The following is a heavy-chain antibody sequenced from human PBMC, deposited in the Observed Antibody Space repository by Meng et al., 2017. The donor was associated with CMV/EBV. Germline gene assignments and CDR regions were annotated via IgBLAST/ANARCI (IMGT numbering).Heavy chain of an antibody. D-gene: IGHD6-6*01. CDR3: ARDLLAARRGYYYGMDV. Sequence: GESLKISCAASGFTFSSYEMNWVRQAPGKGLEWVSYISSSGSTIYHAYAVKGRFTISRDNAKNSLYQKMNSLSAEDTAVYYCARDLLAARRGYYYGMDVWGQGTTVTVSS. V-gene: IGHV3-48*03. CDR1: GFTFSSYE. J-gene: IGHJ6*02. CDR2: ISSSGSTI.